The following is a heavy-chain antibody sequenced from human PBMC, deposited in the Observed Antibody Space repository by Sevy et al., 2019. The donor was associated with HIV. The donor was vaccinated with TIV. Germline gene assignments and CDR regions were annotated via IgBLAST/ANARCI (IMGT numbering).Heavy chain of an antibody. J-gene: IGHJ4*02. CDR2: IKQDGSDV. Sequence: GGSLRLSCAASGFTFPTYWMNWVRQAPGKGLEWLGNIKQDGSDVNYVDSVKGRFTISRDNAKNSVYLEMNNLRAEDTGIYYCARGMSDYGDLFFDYWAREPWSPSPQ. D-gene: IGHD4-17*01. V-gene: IGHV3-7*01. CDR1: GFTFPTYW. CDR3: ARGMSDYGDLFFDY.